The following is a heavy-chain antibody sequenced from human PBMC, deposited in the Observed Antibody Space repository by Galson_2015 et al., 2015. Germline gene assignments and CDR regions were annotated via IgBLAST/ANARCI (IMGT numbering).Heavy chain of an antibody. CDR2: IWFDGSNK. CDR3: AKDLPNYYDSSGYYRVGTS. CDR1: GFTFSSYG. J-gene: IGHJ5*02. V-gene: IGHV3-33*06. D-gene: IGHD3-22*01. Sequence: SLRLSCAASGFTFSSYGMHWARQAPGKGLDWVAVIWFDGSNKYYADSVKGRFTISRDNSKNTLYLQMNSPRAEDTAVYYCAKDLPNYYDSSGYYRVGTSWGQGTLVTVSS.